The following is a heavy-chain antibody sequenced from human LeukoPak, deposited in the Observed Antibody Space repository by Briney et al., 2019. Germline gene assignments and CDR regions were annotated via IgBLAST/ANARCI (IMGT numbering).Heavy chain of an antibody. J-gene: IGHJ3*02. D-gene: IGHD5-18*01. CDR2: INPNSGGT. Sequence: GASVKVSCKASGYTFTGYYMHWVRQAPGQGLEWMGWINPNSGGTNYAQKFQGRVTMTRDTSIGTAYMELSRLRSDDTAVYYCARAKYSWYAFDIWGQGTMVTVSS. V-gene: IGHV1-2*02. CDR1: GYTFTGYY. CDR3: ARAKYSWYAFDI.